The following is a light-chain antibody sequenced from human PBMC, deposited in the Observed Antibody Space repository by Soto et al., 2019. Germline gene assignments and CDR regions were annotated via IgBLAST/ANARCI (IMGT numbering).Light chain of an antibody. Sequence: ETVMTQSPATLSVSPGERATLSCRASQSVNSNLVWYQQKPGQAPRLLIYAASTRPTGIPARFSGSRSGTEFTLTSSSLQPEDVAVYYCQQDNDWPYTFGQGTKLEIK. V-gene: IGKV3-15*01. CDR1: QSVNSN. CDR3: QQDNDWPYT. CDR2: AAS. J-gene: IGKJ2*01.